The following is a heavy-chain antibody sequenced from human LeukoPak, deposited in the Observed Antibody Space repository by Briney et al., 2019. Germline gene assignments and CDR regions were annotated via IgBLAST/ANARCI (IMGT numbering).Heavy chain of an antibody. Sequence: ASVKVSCKASGYSFSSFDINWVRQATGQGLEWMGWMNPNTGNTGSAQKFQGRVTITRNTSISTAYMELSSLRSEDTAVYYCARVYGYYYGSGSYYNWFDPWGQGTLVTVSS. V-gene: IGHV1-8*01. D-gene: IGHD3-10*01. CDR3: ARVYGYYYGSGSYYNWFDP. J-gene: IGHJ5*02. CDR2: MNPNTGNT. CDR1: GYSFSSFD.